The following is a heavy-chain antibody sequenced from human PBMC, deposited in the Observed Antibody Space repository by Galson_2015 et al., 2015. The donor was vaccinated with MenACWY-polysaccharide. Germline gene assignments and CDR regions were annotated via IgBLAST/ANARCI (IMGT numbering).Heavy chain of an antibody. V-gene: IGHV1-46*01. CDR3: ARATYCTHYCYYYYYMDV. CDR2: VKPSGGHP. Sequence: SVKVSCKASGYTFTNYYIHWVRQAPGLGLEWMGVVKPSGGHPIQEQKFQGRVTMTSDTSTSTVYMEVRSLGSDDTAIYYCARATYCTHYCYYYYYMDVWGKGTTVTVSS. D-gene: IGHD2-8*01. J-gene: IGHJ6*03. CDR1: GYTFTNYY.